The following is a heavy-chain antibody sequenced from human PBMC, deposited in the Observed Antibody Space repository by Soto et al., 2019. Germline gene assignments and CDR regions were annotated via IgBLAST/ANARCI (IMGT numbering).Heavy chain of an antibody. CDR2: ISAYNGNT. J-gene: IGHJ5*02. Sequence: QVQMVQSGTEVKKPGASVKVSCKASTYTFTTYGINWVRQAPGQGLEWMGWISAYNGNTDYAQKFQGRVTLTTDTSTSRAYMELRSLRSDDTSVYYCARDSRQLPACCFDPWGQGALVTVSS. CDR3: ARDSRQLPACCFDP. CDR1: TYTFTTYG. V-gene: IGHV1-18*01.